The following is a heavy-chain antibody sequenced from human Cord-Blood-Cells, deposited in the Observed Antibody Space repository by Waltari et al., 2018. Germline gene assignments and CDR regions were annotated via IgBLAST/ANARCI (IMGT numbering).Heavy chain of an antibody. J-gene: IGHJ4*02. CDR2: INPNSGGT. CDR1: GYTFTGYY. CDR3: ARGNPYYYDSSGYFDY. Sequence: QVQLVQSGAEVKKPGASVKVSCKASGYTFTGYYMHWVRQAPGKGLEWMGWINPNSGGTNYAQKFQGRVTMTRDTSISTAYMELSRLRSDDTAVYYCARGNPYYYDSSGYFDYWGQGTLVTVSS. V-gene: IGHV1-2*02. D-gene: IGHD3-22*01.